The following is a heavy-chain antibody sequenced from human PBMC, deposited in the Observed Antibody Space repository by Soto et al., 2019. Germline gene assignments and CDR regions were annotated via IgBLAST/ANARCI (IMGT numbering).Heavy chain of an antibody. CDR2: ISYDGSNK. CDR3: ATYYGSGSYYSRDF. D-gene: IGHD3-10*01. CDR1: GCSFSSYA. V-gene: IGHV3-30-3*01. Sequence: GSLSLTCPASGCSFSSYAMHWVRQAPGKGLEWVAVISYDGSNKYFAVSLKSRFTNSRDNSKDTLYLQMNSLRAEDTDVYYCATYYGSGSYYSRDFWGQGTMVTVYS. J-gene: IGHJ4*02.